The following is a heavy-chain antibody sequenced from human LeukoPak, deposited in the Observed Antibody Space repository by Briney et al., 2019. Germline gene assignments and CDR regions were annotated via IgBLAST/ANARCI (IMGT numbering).Heavy chain of an antibody. D-gene: IGHD1-26*01. J-gene: IGHJ4*02. CDR2: INVSGGST. V-gene: IGHV1-46*01. CDR3: ARDGWDLLVGPFDY. Sequence: ASVKVSCKGIGYTFTTYSMHWVRQAPGQGLEWMGIINVSGGSTNYAQKFQGRVTMTRDTSTSTVFMELSSLRSEDTAVYYCARDGWDLLVGPFDYWGQGTLVTVSS. CDR1: GYTFTTYS.